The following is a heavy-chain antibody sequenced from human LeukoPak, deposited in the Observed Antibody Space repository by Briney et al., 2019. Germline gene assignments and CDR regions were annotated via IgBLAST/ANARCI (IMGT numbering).Heavy chain of an antibody. CDR2: IWYDGSNK. D-gene: IGHD5-18*01. J-gene: IGHJ4*02. V-gene: IGHV3-33*01. CDR1: GFTFSSYG. Sequence: GGSLRLSCAASGFTFSSYGMHWVRQAPGKGVEGVAVIWYDGSNKYYADSVKGRFTISRDNSKNTLYLQMSSLRAEDTAVYYCARDGGYSYGYSPDYWGQGTLVTVSS. CDR3: ARDGGYSYGYSPDY.